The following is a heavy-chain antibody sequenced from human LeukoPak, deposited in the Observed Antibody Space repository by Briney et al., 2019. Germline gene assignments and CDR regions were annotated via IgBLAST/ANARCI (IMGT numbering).Heavy chain of an antibody. Sequence: PSETLSLTCTVFGYSISSGNYWGWIRQPPGKGLEWIGSMYHSGSTYYNPSLKSRVTISVDTSKNQFSLKLSSVTAADTAVYYCALGDYYGSGSYSSWGQGTLVTVSS. CDR3: ALGDYYGSGSYSS. CDR1: GYSISSGNY. J-gene: IGHJ4*02. D-gene: IGHD3-10*01. V-gene: IGHV4-38-2*02. CDR2: MYHSGST.